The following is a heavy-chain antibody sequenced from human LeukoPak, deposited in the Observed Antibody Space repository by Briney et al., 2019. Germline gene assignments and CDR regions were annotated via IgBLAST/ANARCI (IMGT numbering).Heavy chain of an antibody. V-gene: IGHV1-2*02. J-gene: IGHJ6*03. CDR3: ARVGSSSYYYYMDV. D-gene: IGHD6-13*01. CDR1: GYTFTGYY. CDR2: INPNSGGT. Sequence: ASVKVSCKASGYTFTGYYMHWVRQAPGQGLEWMGWINPNSGGTNYAQKFQGRVTMTRDTSISTAYMELSRLRSDDTAVYYRARVGSSSYYYYMDVWGKGTTVTVSS.